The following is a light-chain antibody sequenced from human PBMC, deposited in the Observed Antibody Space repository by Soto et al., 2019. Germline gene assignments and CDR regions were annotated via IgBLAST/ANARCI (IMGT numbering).Light chain of an antibody. V-gene: IGKV1-39*01. CDR1: QSISSY. CDR2: AAS. Sequence: DIQMTQSPSSLSASVGDRVTITCRASQSISSYLNWYQQKPGKAPKLLIYAASSLQSGVPSRFSGSGSGTDFTLTISSLQPEDFATYYCQQSYSTPPSFTLGPGTKVDIK. CDR3: QQSYSTPPSFT. J-gene: IGKJ3*01.